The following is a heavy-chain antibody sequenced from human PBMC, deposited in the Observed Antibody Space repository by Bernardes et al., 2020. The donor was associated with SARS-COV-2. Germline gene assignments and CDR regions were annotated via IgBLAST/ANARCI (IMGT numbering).Heavy chain of an antibody. CDR3: AKWTVVVPAATLLEEYYYYGMDV. CDR2: ISGSGGST. V-gene: IGHV3-23*01. CDR1: GFTFSSYA. J-gene: IGHJ6*02. D-gene: IGHD2-2*01. Sequence: GGSLRLSCAASGFTFSSYAMSWVRQAPGKGLEWVSPISGSGGSTCYADSVKGRFTISRDNSKNTLYLQMNSLRAEDTAVYYCAKWTVVVPAATLLEEYYYYGMDVWGQGTTVTVSS.